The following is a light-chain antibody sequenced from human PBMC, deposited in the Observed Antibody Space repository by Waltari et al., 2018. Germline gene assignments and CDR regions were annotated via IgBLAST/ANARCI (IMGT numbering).Light chain of an antibody. CDR1: QSVLYSSNNKNY. Sequence: DIVMTQSPDSLAVSLGARATINCKPSQSVLYSSNNKNYLAWYQQKPGQPPKLLIYWASTRESGVPDRFSGSGSGTDFTLTISSLQAEDVAVYYCQQYYSTLWTFGQGTKVEIK. CDR2: WAS. CDR3: QQYYSTLWT. V-gene: IGKV4-1*01. J-gene: IGKJ1*01.